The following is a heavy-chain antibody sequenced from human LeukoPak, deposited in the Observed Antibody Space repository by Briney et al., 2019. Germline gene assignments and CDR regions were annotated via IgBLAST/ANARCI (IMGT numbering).Heavy chain of an antibody. CDR2: INTDGSST. CDR1: GFTFSNYW. V-gene: IGHV3-74*01. D-gene: IGHD3-22*01. Sequence: PGGSLRLSCEGSGFTFSNYWMHWVRQAPGKGLVWVARINTDGSSTDYADSVKGRLTISRDNGKNMLYLQMDSLRAEDTAVYYCARESSHYYDSSGYCCDYWGQGTLVTVSS. CDR3: ARESSHYYDSSGYCCDY. J-gene: IGHJ4*02.